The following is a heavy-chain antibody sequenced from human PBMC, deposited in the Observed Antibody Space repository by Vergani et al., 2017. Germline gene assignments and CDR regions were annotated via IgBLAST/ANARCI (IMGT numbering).Heavy chain of an antibody. D-gene: IGHD1-14*01. CDR3: ARGLLHPLGVPDDWFDP. Sequence: QVQLQESGPGLVKPSETLSLTCTVSGGSISSYYWSWIRQPAGKGLEWIGRIYTSGSTNYNPSLKSRVTMSVDTSKNQFSLKLSSVTAADTAVYYCARGLLHPLGVPDDWFDPWGQGTLVTVSS. V-gene: IGHV4-4*07. CDR1: GGSISSYY. J-gene: IGHJ5*02. CDR2: IYTSGST.